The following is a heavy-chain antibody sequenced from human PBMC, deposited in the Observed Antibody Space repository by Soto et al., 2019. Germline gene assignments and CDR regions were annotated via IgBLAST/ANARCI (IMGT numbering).Heavy chain of an antibody. J-gene: IGHJ4*02. V-gene: IGHV3-74*01. D-gene: IGHD4-17*01. Sequence: LRLSCAASGFTFSIYWMHWVRQVPGKGLVWVSRINADGNYTSNADFVKGRFTVSRDNAKNTLYLQMDSLRAEDTAVYFCARGGAYGDYRSDYWGQGTLVTVSS. CDR2: INADGNYT. CDR1: GFTFSIYW. CDR3: ARGGAYGDYRSDY.